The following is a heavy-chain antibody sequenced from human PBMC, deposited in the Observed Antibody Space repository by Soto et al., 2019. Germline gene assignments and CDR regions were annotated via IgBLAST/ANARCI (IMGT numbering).Heavy chain of an antibody. CDR1: GGSISSYY. CDR2: IYYSGST. J-gene: IGHJ5*02. D-gene: IGHD3-10*01. V-gene: IGHV4-59*12. CDR3: ARTSGGTYSFDP. Sequence: SETLSLTCTVSGGSISSYYWSWIRQPPGKGLEWIGYIYYSGSTNYNPSLKSRVTISVDTSKNQFSLNLSSVTAADSAVYYCARTSGGTYSFDPWGQGTLVTVSS.